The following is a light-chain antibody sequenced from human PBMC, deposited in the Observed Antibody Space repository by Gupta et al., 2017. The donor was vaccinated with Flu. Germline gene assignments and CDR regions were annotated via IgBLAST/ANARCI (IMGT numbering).Light chain of an antibody. J-gene: IGLJ3*02. Sequence: SVAISCTGTSSDVGGYEYASWYQQHPGKAPKLMIYEVSKRPSGVPDRFSGSKSGNTASLTVSGLQAEDEADYYCSSYAGSDNLLFGGGTKLTVL. CDR1: SSDVGGYEY. CDR2: EVS. V-gene: IGLV2-8*01. CDR3: SSYAGSDNLL.